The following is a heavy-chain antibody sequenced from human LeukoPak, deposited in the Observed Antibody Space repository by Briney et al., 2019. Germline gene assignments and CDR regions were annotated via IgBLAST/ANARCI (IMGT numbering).Heavy chain of an antibody. CDR1: GFTFSSYA. J-gene: IGHJ4*02. CDR2: ISSGATNT. V-gene: IGHV3-23*01. D-gene: IGHD2-21*02. CDR3: ARARSMLILRSSFDY. Sequence: GGSLRLSCAASGFTFSSYAMSWVRQAPGKGLEWISSISSGATNTYYVDSVKGRFTNSRDSSNATLFLQMTSLRAEDTAIYFCARARSMLILRSSFDYWGQGALVTVSS.